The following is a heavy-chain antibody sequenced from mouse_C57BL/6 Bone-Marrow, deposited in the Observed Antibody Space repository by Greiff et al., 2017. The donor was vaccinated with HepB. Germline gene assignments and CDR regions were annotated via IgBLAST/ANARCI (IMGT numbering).Heavy chain of an antibody. Sequence: EVQLVESEGGLVQPGSSMKLSCTASGFTFSDYYMAWVRQVPEKGLEWVANINYDGSSTYYLDSLKSRFIISRDNAKNILYLQMSSLKSEDTATYYCARGGDYWGQGTTLTVSS. CDR2: INYDGSST. CDR1: GFTFSDYY. V-gene: IGHV5-16*01. CDR3: ARGGDY. J-gene: IGHJ2*01.